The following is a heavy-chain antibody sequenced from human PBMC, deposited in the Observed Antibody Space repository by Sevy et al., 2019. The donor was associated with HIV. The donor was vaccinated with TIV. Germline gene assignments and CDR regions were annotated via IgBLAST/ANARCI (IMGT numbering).Heavy chain of an antibody. J-gene: IGHJ6*03. CDR1: GFTFGDYA. Sequence: GGSLRLSCTASGFTFGDYAMSWVRQAPGKGLEWVGFIRSIAYGGTTEYAASVKGRFTISRDDSKSIAYLQMNSLKTEDTAVYYCTRAYCGGDCFSYYYYYMDVWGKGTTVTVS. CDR3: TRAYCGGDCFSYYYYYMDV. CDR2: IRSIAYGGTT. V-gene: IGHV3-49*04. D-gene: IGHD2-21*01.